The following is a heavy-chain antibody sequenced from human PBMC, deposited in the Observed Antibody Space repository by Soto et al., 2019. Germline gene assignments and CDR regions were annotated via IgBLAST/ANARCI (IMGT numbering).Heavy chain of an antibody. V-gene: IGHV4-31*03. J-gene: IGHJ6*02. CDR2: INHRGSL. D-gene: IGHD1-1*01. Sequence: QVQLQESGPGLVKPSQTLSLTCTVTGGSMTSGDQYWTWIRHRPGEGLEWFGYINHRGSLYYNTSLKSRVSMSVDTSNNQFSLNLSSVTAAGTAVYYCARGLPQRQGRNMDVWGQGTTVTVSS. CDR3: ARGLPQRQGRNMDV. CDR1: GGSMTSGDQY.